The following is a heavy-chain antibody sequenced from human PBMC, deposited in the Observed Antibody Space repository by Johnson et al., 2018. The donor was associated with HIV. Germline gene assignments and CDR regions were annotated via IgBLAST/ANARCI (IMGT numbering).Heavy chain of an antibody. J-gene: IGHJ3*02. D-gene: IGHD1-26*01. CDR1: GFTFSSYW. Sequence: VQLVESGGGLVQPGGSLRLSCAASGFTFSSYWMNWVRQAPGKGLEWVANINQDGSEKYYVDSVKGRFTISRDNAKNSLYLQMNSLRAEDTAVYYCARGGVGDVFDIWGQGTMVTVSS. V-gene: IGHV3-7*02. CDR3: ARGGVGDVFDI. CDR2: INQDGSEK.